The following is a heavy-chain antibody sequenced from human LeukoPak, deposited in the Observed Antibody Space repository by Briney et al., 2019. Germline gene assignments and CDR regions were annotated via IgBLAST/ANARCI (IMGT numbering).Heavy chain of an antibody. J-gene: IGHJ5*02. CDR2: IYRGDTT. V-gene: IGHV3-66*01. Sequence: GGSLRLSCAASGFIVSGTYMNWVRQAPGKGLEWVSVIYRGDTTYYSDSVTGRFTISRDNSKNTLYLQMNSLRVEDTAVYYCATTATWGQGTLVTVS. D-gene: IGHD4-17*01. CDR1: GFIVSGTY. CDR3: ATTAT.